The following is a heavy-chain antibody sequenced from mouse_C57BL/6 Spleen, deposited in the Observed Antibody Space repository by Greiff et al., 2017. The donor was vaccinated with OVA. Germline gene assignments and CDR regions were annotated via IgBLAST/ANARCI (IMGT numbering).Heavy chain of an antibody. D-gene: IGHD2-3*01. CDR3: ARWDDGYFDY. V-gene: IGHV1-64*01. CDR2: IHANSGST. J-gene: IGHJ2*01. CDR1: GYTFTSYW. Sequence: QVQLKQPGAELVKPGASVKLSCKASGYTFTSYWMHWVKQRPGQGLEWIGMIHANSGSTNYNEKFKSKATLTVDKSSSTAYMQLSSLTSEDSAVYYCARWDDGYFDYWGQGTTLTVSS.